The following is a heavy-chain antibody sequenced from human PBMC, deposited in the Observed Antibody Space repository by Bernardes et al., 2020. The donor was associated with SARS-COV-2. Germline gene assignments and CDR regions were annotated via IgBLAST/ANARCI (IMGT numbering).Heavy chain of an antibody. CDR2: ITWDGGTT. Sequence: GWSLRLSCTASGFKFDEYSMFWVRQVPGKGLQWVSLITWDGGTTYSADSVRGRFTISRDDNKQSLLLHMENLRTEDTALYYCGKGDRYSTGWYIRHWGQGTLVTVS. V-gene: IGHV3-43*01. CDR3: GKGDRYSTGWYIRH. CDR1: GFKFDEYS. J-gene: IGHJ4*02. D-gene: IGHD6-19*01.